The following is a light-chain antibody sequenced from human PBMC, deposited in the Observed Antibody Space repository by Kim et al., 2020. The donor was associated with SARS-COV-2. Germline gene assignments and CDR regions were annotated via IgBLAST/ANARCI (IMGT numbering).Light chain of an antibody. CDR3: QQYGNSIT. Sequence: EIVMTQSPGTLSLSPGERAILSCRASQNVDYNHLAWYRQRPGQAPSPLMYGASIRATGIPDRFSGSGSGTDFTLTISRLEPEDFAVYYCQQYGNSITFGQGTRLEIK. V-gene: IGKV3-20*01. J-gene: IGKJ5*01. CDR2: GAS. CDR1: QNVDYNH.